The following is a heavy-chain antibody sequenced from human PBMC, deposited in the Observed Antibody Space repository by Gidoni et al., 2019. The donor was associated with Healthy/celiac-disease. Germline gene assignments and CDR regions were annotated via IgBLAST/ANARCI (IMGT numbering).Heavy chain of an antibody. CDR1: GFTFSSYG. V-gene: IGHV3-30*18. CDR3: AKSLNGDYVPNWFDP. J-gene: IGHJ5*02. Sequence: QVQLVESGGGVVQPGRSLRLSCAASGFTFSSYGMHWVRQAPGKGLEWVAVISYDGSNKYYADSVKGRFTISRDNSKNTLYLQMNSLRAEDTAVYYCAKSLNGDYVPNWFDPWGRGTLVTVSS. CDR2: ISYDGSNK. D-gene: IGHD4-17*01.